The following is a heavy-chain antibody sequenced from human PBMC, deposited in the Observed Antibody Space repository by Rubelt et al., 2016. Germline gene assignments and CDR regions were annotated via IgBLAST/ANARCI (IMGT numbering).Heavy chain of an antibody. CDR2: ISGSGGST. V-gene: IGHV3-23*01. CDR3: AKQTYRGVVVPAASGN. D-gene: IGHD2-2*01. J-gene: IGHJ4*02. Sequence: APGKGLEWVSAISGSGGSTYYADSVKGRFTISRDNSKNTLYLQMNSLRAEDTAVYYCAKQTYRGVVVPAASGNWGQGTLVTVSS.